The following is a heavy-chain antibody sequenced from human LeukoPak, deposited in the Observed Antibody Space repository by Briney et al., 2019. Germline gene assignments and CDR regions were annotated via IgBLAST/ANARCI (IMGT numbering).Heavy chain of an antibody. CDR3: ARVLGGGWWFDP. Sequence: PGGSLRLSCAASGFTFSSYAMTWVRQAPGKGLEWVSAISGGGGSAYYADSVKGRFTISRDNAKNSLYLQMNSLRDEDTAVYYCARVLGGGWWFDPWGQGTLVTVSS. CDR2: ISGGGGSA. D-gene: IGHD3-16*01. CDR1: GFTFSSYA. V-gene: IGHV3-23*01. J-gene: IGHJ5*02.